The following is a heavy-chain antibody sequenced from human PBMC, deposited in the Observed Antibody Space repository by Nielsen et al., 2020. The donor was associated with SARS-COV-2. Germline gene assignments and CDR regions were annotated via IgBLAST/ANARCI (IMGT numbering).Heavy chain of an antibody. J-gene: IGHJ4*02. D-gene: IGHD1-26*01. CDR1: GFTFSSYT. V-gene: IGHV3-23*01. CDR2: ISGSGATT. CDR3: AKDHTMTALLGATVGS. Sequence: GESLKISCAASGFTFSSYTMSWVRQAPGKWLEWVSAISGSGATTYNADSVKGRFIISRDNSKNTLHLQMNSLRAEDTALYYCAKDHTMTALLGATVGSWGQGTLVTVSS.